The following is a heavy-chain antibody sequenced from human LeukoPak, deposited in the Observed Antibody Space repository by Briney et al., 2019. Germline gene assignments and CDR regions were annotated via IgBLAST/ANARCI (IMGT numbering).Heavy chain of an antibody. CDR1: GFTFSSYG. V-gene: IGHV3-30*02. J-gene: IGHJ6*03. CDR2: IRYDGSNK. Sequence: PGGSLRLSCAASGFTFSSYGMHWVRQAPGKGLEWVAFIRYDGSNKYYADSVKGRFTISRDNSKNTLYLQMNSLRAEDTAVYYCAKSSSVAGYYYYYYMDVWGKGTTVTVSS. CDR3: AKSSSVAGYYYYYYMDV. D-gene: IGHD6-19*01.